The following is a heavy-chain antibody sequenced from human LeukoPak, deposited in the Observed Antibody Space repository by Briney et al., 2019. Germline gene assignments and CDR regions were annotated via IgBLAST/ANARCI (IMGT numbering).Heavy chain of an antibody. CDR3: ARAPLVGASEIDY. Sequence: GGSLRLSCAASGFTFSSYSMNWVRQAPGKRLEWVSSISSSSSYIYYADSVKGRFTISRDNAKNSLYLQMNSLRAEDTAVYYCARAPLVGASEIDYWGQGTLVTVSS. CDR1: GFTFSSYS. V-gene: IGHV3-21*01. CDR2: ISSSSSYI. J-gene: IGHJ4*02. D-gene: IGHD1-26*01.